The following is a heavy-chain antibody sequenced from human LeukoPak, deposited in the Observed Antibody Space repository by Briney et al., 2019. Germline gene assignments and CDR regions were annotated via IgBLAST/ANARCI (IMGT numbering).Heavy chain of an antibody. CDR2: IYYSGST. CDR3: ARSPPHYYDSSGYNFDY. D-gene: IGHD3-22*01. Sequence: SETLSLTCTVSGGSISSYYWSWIRQPPGKGLEWIGYIYYSGSTNYNPSLKSRVTISVDTSKNQFSLKLSFVTAADTAVYYCARSPPHYYDSSGYNFDYWGQGTLVTVSS. V-gene: IGHV4-59*01. J-gene: IGHJ4*02. CDR1: GGSISSYY.